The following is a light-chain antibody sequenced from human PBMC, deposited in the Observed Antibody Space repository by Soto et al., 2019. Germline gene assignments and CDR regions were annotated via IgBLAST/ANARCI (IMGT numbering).Light chain of an antibody. CDR2: GAS. V-gene: IGKV3-20*01. CDR1: QSVSSSY. J-gene: IGKJ5*01. CDR3: HQYGSSPLVT. Sequence: EIVLTQSPGTLSLSPGEIATLSCRASQSVSSSYLAWYQQKPGQAPRLLIYGASSRATGIPDRFSGSGSGTDFTLTISRLEPEACAVYYCHQYGSSPLVTFGQGTRLEIK.